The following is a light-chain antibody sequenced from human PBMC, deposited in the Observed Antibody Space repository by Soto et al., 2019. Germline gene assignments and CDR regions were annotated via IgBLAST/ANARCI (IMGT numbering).Light chain of an antibody. CDR2: TIS. J-gene: IGKJ3*01. Sequence: DVQMTQSPSSLSASVGGRVTITCRASQDIGTSLDWFQQKPGTAPKRLIYTISDLQSGVPSRFSCGGSGTEFTLTISSLQPEDSATYYCLQHYAFPFTFGRGTKVHV. V-gene: IGKV1-17*01. CDR3: LQHYAFPFT. CDR1: QDIGTS.